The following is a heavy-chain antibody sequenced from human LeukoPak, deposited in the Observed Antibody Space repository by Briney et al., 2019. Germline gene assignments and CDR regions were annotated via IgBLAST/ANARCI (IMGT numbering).Heavy chain of an antibody. J-gene: IGHJ3*02. CDR3: ANTDSSSWSTYAFDI. V-gene: IGHV3-30*18. Sequence: GGSLRLSCAASGFTFSSYWMSWVRQAPGKGLEWVAVISYDGSNKYYADSVKGRFTISRDNSKNTLYLQMNSLRAEDTAVYYCANTDSSSWSTYAFDIWGQGTMVTVSS. D-gene: IGHD6-13*01. CDR2: ISYDGSNK. CDR1: GFTFSSYW.